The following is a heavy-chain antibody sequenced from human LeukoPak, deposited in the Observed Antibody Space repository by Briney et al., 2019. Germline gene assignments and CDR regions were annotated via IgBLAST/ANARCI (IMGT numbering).Heavy chain of an antibody. Sequence: SETLSLTCAVYGGSFSGCYWSWIRQPPGKGLEWIGEINHSGSTNYNPSLKSRVTISVDTSKNQFSLKLSSVTAADTAVYYCARDRSDYVWGSYRYKGAFDIWGQGTMVTVSS. CDR1: GGSFSGCY. CDR2: INHSGST. CDR3: ARDRSDYVWGSYRYKGAFDI. D-gene: IGHD3-16*02. J-gene: IGHJ3*02. V-gene: IGHV4-34*01.